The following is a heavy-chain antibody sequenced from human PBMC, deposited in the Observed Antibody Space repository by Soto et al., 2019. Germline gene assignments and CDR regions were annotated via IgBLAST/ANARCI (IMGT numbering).Heavy chain of an antibody. J-gene: IGHJ6*03. Sequence: QLLESGPGLVKPSETLSLTCTVSGGSISSSSYYWGWIRQPPGKGLEWIGSIYYSGSTYYNPSLKSRVTISVDTSKNQFSLKLSSVTAADTAVYYCARHSRTHSTRGRYMDVWGKGTTVTVSS. CDR3: ARHSRTHSTRGRYMDV. CDR2: IYYSGST. D-gene: IGHD5-18*01. V-gene: IGHV4-39*01. CDR1: GGSISSSSYY.